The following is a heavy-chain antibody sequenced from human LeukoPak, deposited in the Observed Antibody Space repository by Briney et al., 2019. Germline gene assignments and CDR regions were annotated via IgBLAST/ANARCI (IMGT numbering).Heavy chain of an antibody. J-gene: IGHJ4*02. D-gene: IGHD6-13*01. Sequence: PSETLSLTCIVSGGSISSNYWSWIRQPSGKGLEWIGHIYYSGSTSYNPSLKSRVTISVDTSKKQFSLKLSSVTAADTAVYCCARNLGAAADYWGQGTLVTVSS. V-gene: IGHV4-59*08. CDR1: GGSISSNY. CDR3: ARNLGAAADY. CDR2: IYYSGST.